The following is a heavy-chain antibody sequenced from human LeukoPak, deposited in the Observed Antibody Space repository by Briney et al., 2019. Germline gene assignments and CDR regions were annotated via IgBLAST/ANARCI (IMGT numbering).Heavy chain of an antibody. J-gene: IGHJ4*02. V-gene: IGHV3-13*04. CDR3: ARVLRGGGGFDY. D-gene: IGHD3-10*01. CDR2: AGIAGDI. CDR1: GFTVSSHD. Sequence: GGSLRPSCAASGFTVSSHDIHWVRQPTGKGLEWVSGAGIAGDIYYAGSVKGRFTISRENAKNSLFLQMNSQRAGDTAVYYCARVLRGGGGFDYWGQGTLVTVSS.